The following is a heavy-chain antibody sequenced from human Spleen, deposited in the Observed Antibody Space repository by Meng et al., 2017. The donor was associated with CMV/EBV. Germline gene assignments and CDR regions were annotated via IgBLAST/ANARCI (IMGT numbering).Heavy chain of an antibody. Sequence: GGSLRLSCAGSGFTFSNYSMNWVRQAPGKGLEWVSSITSSSSHIYYADSVKGRFTISRDNAKNSLFLQMNSLRAEDTAVYYCARDRAPAGYWGQGTLVTVSS. CDR3: ARDRAPAGY. CDR2: ITSSSSHI. CDR1: GFTFSNYS. J-gene: IGHJ4*02. V-gene: IGHV3-21*01.